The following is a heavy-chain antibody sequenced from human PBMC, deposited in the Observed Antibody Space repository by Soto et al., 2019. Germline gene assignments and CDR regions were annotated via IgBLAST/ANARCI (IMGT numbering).Heavy chain of an antibody. CDR2: INPSGGST. CDR3: ARGSVAGRRFDY. V-gene: IGHV1-46*01. D-gene: IGHD6-19*01. J-gene: IGHJ4*02. CDR1: GYTFTSYG. Sequence: ASVKVSCKASGYTFTSYGITWVRQAPGQGLEWMGIINPSGGSTSYAQKFQGTVTMTRDTSTSTVYMELSSLRSEDTAVYYCARGSVAGRRFDYWGQGALVTVSS.